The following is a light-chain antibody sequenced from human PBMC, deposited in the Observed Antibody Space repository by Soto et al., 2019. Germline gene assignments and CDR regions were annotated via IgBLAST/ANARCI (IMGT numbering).Light chain of an antibody. CDR1: SGNIGAGYD. Sequence: QSVLTQPPSVSGAPGQRVTISCTGSSGNIGAGYDVHWYQQLPGTAPKLLIYGNSNRPSGVPDRFSGSKSGTSASLAITGLQAEDEADYYCQSYDSSLSGSVFGGGTKVIVL. CDR2: GNS. V-gene: IGLV1-40*01. CDR3: QSYDSSLSGSV. J-gene: IGLJ2*01.